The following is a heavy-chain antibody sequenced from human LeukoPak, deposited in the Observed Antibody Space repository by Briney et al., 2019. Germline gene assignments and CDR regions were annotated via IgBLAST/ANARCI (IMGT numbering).Heavy chain of an antibody. CDR1: GFTFSSYW. D-gene: IGHD5-18*01. Sequence: GGSLRLSCAASGFTFSSYWMHWVRQAPGKGLVWVSRINSDGSSTSYADSVKGRFTISRDNAKNTLYLQMNSLRAEDTAVYYCARESWIQLWFWYYYMDVWGKGTTVTVS. CDR3: ARESWIQLWFWYYYMDV. CDR2: INSDGSST. V-gene: IGHV3-74*01. J-gene: IGHJ6*03.